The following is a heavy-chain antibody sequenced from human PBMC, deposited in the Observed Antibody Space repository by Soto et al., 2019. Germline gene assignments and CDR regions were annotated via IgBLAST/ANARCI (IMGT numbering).Heavy chain of an antibody. Sequence: QVQLVQSGAEVKKPGSSVKVSCKLHGDTFTSYAMSWVRQAPGHGLEWVGVIVPLFRTTDYAQKFQGRVTITADESTNTAYMELTGLTSEETAVYYCARNRLAVAGRNGDWGQGTLVTVSA. D-gene: IGHD6-19*01. V-gene: IGHV1-69*01. CDR2: IVPLFRTT. CDR3: ARNRLAVAGRNGD. J-gene: IGHJ4*02. CDR1: GDTFTSYA.